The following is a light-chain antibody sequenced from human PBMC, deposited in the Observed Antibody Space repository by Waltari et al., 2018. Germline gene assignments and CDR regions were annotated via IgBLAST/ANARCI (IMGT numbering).Light chain of an antibody. Sequence: QSALPQPASVSGSPGQSITISCPGSSRDVGGYTYPPWYQQHPGKVPKVIIFDISNRPSGVSNRFSGSKSGNTASLTISGLQPEDEADYYCTSYTSRNTLVFGTGTKVTVL. J-gene: IGLJ1*01. V-gene: IGLV2-14*01. CDR2: DIS. CDR1: SRDVGGYTY. CDR3: TSYTSRNTLV.